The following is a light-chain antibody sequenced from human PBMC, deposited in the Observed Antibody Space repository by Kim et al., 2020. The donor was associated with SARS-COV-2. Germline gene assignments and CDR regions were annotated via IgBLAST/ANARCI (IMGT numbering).Light chain of an antibody. J-gene: IGLJ3*02. Sequence: GETARSTCGGDNIGSKRVHWYQKRPGPAPVLVINFGSDRHSGIPERFSGSNAGNTATLTISRVEAGDEADYYCQVWHSGSDQGGVFGGGTQLTVL. V-gene: IGLV3-21*04. CDR3: QVWHSGSDQGGV. CDR1: NIGSKR. CDR2: FGS.